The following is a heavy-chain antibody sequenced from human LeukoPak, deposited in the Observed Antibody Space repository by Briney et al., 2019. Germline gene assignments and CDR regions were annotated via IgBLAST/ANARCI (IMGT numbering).Heavy chain of an antibody. CDR2: IDWDDDK. V-gene: IGHV2-70*11. CDR3: ARIQVGNGDYVPGFDY. D-gene: IGHD4-17*01. CDR1: GFSLSTSGMC. Sequence: SGPALVKPTQTLTLTCTFSGFSLSTSGMCVSWIRQPPGKALEWLARIDWDDDKYYSTSLKTRLTISKDTSKNQVVLTMTNMDPVDTATYYCARIQVGNGDYVPGFDYWGQGTLVTVSS. J-gene: IGHJ4*02.